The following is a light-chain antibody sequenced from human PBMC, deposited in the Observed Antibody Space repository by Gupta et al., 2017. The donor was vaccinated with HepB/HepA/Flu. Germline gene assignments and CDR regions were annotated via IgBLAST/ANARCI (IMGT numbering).Light chain of an antibody. Sequence: DIVMTQSPDSLAVSLGERATINCKSSQSVLYRSNNKHSLAWYQQKTGQPPKLLIYWVSTRESGVPDRFSGSGSGTDFTLTISSLQAEDVAVYYCQQYYSTPWTFGQGTKVEIK. CDR3: QQYYSTPWT. J-gene: IGKJ1*01. CDR1: QSVLYRSNNKHS. V-gene: IGKV4-1*01. CDR2: WVS.